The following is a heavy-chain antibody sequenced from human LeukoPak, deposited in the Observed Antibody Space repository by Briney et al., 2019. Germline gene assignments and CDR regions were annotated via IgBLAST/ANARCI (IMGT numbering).Heavy chain of an antibody. J-gene: IGHJ5*02. D-gene: IGHD3-3*01. CDR1: GCSVSSGSYY. CDR3: ARDVGLSPSYYDFWSGYYSLNWFDP. V-gene: IGHV4-61*01. Sequence: PSETLSLTCTVSGCSVSSGSYYWSWLRQPPGKGLEWIGYIYYSGSTNYNPSLKSRVTISVDTSKNQFFLKLSSVTAAYTAVYYCARDVGLSPSYYDFWSGYYSLNWFDPWGQGTLVTVSS. CDR2: IYYSGST.